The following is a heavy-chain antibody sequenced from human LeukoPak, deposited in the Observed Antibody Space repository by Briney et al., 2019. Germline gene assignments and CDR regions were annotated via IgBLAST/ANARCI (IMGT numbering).Heavy chain of an antibody. D-gene: IGHD2-2*01. V-gene: IGHV3-49*04. CDR1: GFTFGDYA. CDR2: IRSKAYGGTT. Sequence: GGSLRLSCTASGFTFGDYAMSWVRQAPGKGLEGGGFIRSKAYGGTTEYAASVKGRFTISRDDSKSIAYLQMNSLKTEDTAVYYCTSEGAYCSSTSCYLASDYYYYMDVWGKGTTVTVSS. J-gene: IGHJ6*03. CDR3: TSEGAYCSSTSCYLASDYYYYMDV.